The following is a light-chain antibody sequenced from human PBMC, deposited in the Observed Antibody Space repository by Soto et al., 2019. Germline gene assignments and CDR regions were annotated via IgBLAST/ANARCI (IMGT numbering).Light chain of an antibody. Sequence: DIQSTQSPSFLSASVGDRVTITCRASQGISSYLAWYQQKPGKAPKLLIYAASTLQSGVPSRFSGSGSGTEFTLTISSLQPEDFATYYCQQLNSYPLFGQGTKLEIK. J-gene: IGKJ2*01. V-gene: IGKV1-9*01. CDR2: AAS. CDR3: QQLNSYPL. CDR1: QGISSY.